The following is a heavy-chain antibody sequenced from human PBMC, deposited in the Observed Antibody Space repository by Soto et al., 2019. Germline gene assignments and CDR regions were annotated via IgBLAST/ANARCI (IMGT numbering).Heavy chain of an antibody. CDR2: INSDGSST. CDR3: ARERRGPRYEFWSGYPAYYYYYGMDV. V-gene: IGHV3-74*01. J-gene: IGHJ6*02. Sequence: GGSLRLSCAASGFTFSSYWMHWVRQAPGKGLVWVSRINSDGSSTSYADSVKGRFTISRDNAKNTLYLQMNSLRAEDTAVYYCARERRGPRYEFWSGYPAYYYYYGMDVWGQGTTVTVSS. D-gene: IGHD3-3*01. CDR1: GFTFSSYW.